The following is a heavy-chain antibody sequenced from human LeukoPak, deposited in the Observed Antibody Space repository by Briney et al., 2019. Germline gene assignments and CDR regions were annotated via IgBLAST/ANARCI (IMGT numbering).Heavy chain of an antibody. CDR1: GYTFTGYY. Sequence: GASVKVSCKASGYTFTGYYMHWVRQAPGQGLEWMGWINPNSGGTNYAQKFQGRVTMTRDTSISTVYMELSSLRSEDTAVYYCAREGEGLSSMVRGVITTGEVDYWGQGTLVTVSS. J-gene: IGHJ4*02. CDR2: INPNSGGT. V-gene: IGHV1-2*02. D-gene: IGHD3-10*01. CDR3: AREGEGLSSMVRGVITTGEVDY.